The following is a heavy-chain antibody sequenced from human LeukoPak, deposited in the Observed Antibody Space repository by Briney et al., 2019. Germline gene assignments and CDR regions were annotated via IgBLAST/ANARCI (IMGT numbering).Heavy chain of an antibody. Sequence: SVKVSCKASGGTFSSYAISWVRQAPGQGLEWMGGIIPIFGTANYAQKFQGRVTITADESTSTAYMELSSLRSEDTAVYYCARDLGYCSSTSCRYYFDYWGQGTLVTVSS. V-gene: IGHV1-69*01. J-gene: IGHJ4*02. CDR1: GGTFSSYA. CDR2: IIPIFGTA. CDR3: ARDLGYCSSTSCRYYFDY. D-gene: IGHD2-2*01.